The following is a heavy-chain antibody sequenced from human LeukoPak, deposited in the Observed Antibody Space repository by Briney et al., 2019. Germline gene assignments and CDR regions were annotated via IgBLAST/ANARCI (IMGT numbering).Heavy chain of an antibody. D-gene: IGHD3-10*01. CDR2: IYYSGST. V-gene: IGHV4-39*01. CDR3: ASYAMVRGVTGGWY. CDR1: GGSISSSSYY. Sequence: SETLSLTCTVSGGSISSSSYYWGWIRQPPGKGLEWIGSIYYSGSTYYNPSLKSRVTISVDTSKNQFSLKLSSVTAADTAVYYCASYAMVRGVTGGWYWGQGTLVTVSA. J-gene: IGHJ4*02.